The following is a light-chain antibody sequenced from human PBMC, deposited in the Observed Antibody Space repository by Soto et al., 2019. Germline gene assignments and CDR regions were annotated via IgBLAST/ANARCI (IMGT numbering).Light chain of an antibody. V-gene: IGKV3-20*01. Sequence: EIVLTQSPGTLSLSPGEPATLSCRASQTVIGNFLAWYQQRPGQAPRLLFYGASTRAAGSPARFSASGSGTDFTLTISRLEPEDFAVYYCQQYGGSPFTFGPGTKVDIK. CDR2: GAS. CDR1: QTVIGNF. J-gene: IGKJ3*01. CDR3: QQYGGSPFT.